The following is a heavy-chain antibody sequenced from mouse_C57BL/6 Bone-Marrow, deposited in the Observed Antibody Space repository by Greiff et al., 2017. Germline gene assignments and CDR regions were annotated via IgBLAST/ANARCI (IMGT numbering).Heavy chain of an antibody. CDR2: INPNYGTT. CDR1: GYSFTDYN. CDR3: ARLPFITTGYAMDY. J-gene: IGHJ4*01. Sequence: VQLQQSGPELVKPGASVKISCKASGYSFTDYNMNWVKQSNGKSLEWIGVINPNYGTTSYNQKFKGKATLTVDKPSSTAYMQLSSLTSEDSAVYYCARLPFITTGYAMDYWGQGTSVTVSS. D-gene: IGHD1-1*01. V-gene: IGHV1-39*01.